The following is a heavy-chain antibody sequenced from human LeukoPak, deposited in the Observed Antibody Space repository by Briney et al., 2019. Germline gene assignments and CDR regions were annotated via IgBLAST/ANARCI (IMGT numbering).Heavy chain of an antibody. CDR2: INHSGST. CDR1: GFTFSSYE. D-gene: IGHD4-17*01. V-gene: IGHV4-34*01. J-gene: IGHJ4*02. CDR3: ARDLVNAYGDYVNSFDY. Sequence: KAGGSLRLSCAASGFTFSSYEMNWVRQAPGKGLEWIGEINHSGSTNYNPSLKSRVTISIDTSKNQFSLKLSSVTAADTAVYYCARDLVNAYGDYVNSFDYWGQGTLVTISS.